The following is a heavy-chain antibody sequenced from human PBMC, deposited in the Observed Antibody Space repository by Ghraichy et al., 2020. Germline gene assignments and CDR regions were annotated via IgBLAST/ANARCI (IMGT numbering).Heavy chain of an antibody. CDR3: AKHRGYSSSSNWFDP. J-gene: IGHJ5*02. V-gene: IGHV3-23*01. D-gene: IGHD6-6*01. CDR1: GFTFSSYA. CDR2: ISGSGGST. Sequence: GGSLRLSCAASGFTFSSYAMSWVRQAPGKGVEWVSAISGSGGSTYYADSVKGRFTISRDNSKNTLCLQMNSLRAEDTAVYYCAKHRGYSSSSNWFDPWGQGTLVTVSS.